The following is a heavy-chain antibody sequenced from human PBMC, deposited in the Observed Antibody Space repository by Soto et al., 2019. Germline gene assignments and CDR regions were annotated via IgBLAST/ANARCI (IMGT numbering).Heavy chain of an antibody. D-gene: IGHD3-22*01. CDR2: IWYDGSNK. J-gene: IGHJ4*02. CDR3: ARDQRATYYDSSGYCPPDY. V-gene: IGHV3-33*01. Sequence: QVQLVESGGGVVQPGRSLRLSCAESGFTFSSYGMHWVRQAPGKGLEWVAVIWYDGSNKYYADSVKGRFTISRDNSKNTLYLQMNSLRAEDTAVYYCARDQRATYYDSSGYCPPDYWGQGTLVTVSS. CDR1: GFTFSSYG.